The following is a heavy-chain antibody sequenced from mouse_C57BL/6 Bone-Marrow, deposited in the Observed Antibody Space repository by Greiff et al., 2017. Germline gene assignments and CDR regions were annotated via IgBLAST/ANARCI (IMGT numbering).Heavy chain of an antibody. V-gene: IGHV2-9-1*01. CDR1: GFSLTSYA. CDR3: ARKPPYYYGSSYWYFDV. D-gene: IGHD1-1*01. CDR2: IWTGGGT. J-gene: IGHJ1*03. Sequence: VQGVESGPGLVAPSQSLSITCTVSGFSLTSYAISWVRQPPGKGLEWLGVIWTGGGTNYNSALKSRLSISKDNSKSQVFLKMNSLQTDDTARYYCARKPPYYYGSSYWYFDVWGTGTTVTVSS.